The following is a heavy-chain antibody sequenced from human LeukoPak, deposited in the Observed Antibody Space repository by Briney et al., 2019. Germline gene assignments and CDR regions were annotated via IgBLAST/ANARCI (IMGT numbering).Heavy chain of an antibody. CDR1: GYSFTSYW. CDR2: IYPGDSDT. Sequence: GESPKISCKGSGYSFTSYWIGWVRQMPGKGLEWMGIIYPGDSDTRYSPSFQGQVTISADKSISTAYLQWSSLKASDTAMYYCARRVMAAVGWFDPWGQGTLVTVSS. D-gene: IGHD2-21*01. CDR3: ARRVMAAVGWFDP. J-gene: IGHJ5*02. V-gene: IGHV5-51*01.